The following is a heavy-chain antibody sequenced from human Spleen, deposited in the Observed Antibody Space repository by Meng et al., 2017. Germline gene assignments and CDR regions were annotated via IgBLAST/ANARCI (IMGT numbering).Heavy chain of an antibody. CDR2: VDSGVST. D-gene: IGHD3-10*01. CDR1: GFTFSDYY. CDR3: ARESITMVRGGRNWFDP. Sequence: GGSLRLSCAASGFTFSDYYMSWIRQAPGKGLEWVSAIVDSGVSTYYADSVKGRFTISRDNSKNTLYLQMNSLRTEDTAVYYCARESITMVRGGRNWFDPWGQGTLVTVSS. V-gene: IGHV3-66*02. J-gene: IGHJ5*02.